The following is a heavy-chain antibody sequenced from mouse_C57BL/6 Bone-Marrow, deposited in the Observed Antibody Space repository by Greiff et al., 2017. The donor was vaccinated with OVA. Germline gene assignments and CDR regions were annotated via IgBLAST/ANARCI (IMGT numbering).Heavy chain of an antibody. D-gene: IGHD1-1*01. J-gene: IGHJ2*01. V-gene: IGHV5-4*03. CDR2: ISDGGSYT. CDR1: GFTFSSYA. Sequence: DVMLVESGGGLVKPGGSLKLSCAASGFTFSSYAMSWVRQTPEKRLEWVATISDGGSYTYYPDNVKGRFTISRDNAKNNLYLQMSHLKSEDTAMYYCARKGIYYYGSSYFFDYWGQGTTLTGSS. CDR3: ARKGIYYYGSSYFFDY.